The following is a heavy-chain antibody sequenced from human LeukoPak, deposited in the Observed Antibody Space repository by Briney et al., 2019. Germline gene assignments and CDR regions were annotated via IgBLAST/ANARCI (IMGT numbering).Heavy chain of an antibody. J-gene: IGHJ4*02. CDR1: GYSFTTYW. V-gene: IGHV5-51*01. Sequence: GESLKISGKGSGYSFTTYWIGWVRQMPGKGLEWMGIIYPGDSDTRYSPSFQGQVTTSADKSISPAYLQWSSLEASDTAMYYCARSGRSSNYFDYWGQGTLVTVSS. CDR3: ARSGRSSNYFDY. CDR2: IYPGDSDT. D-gene: IGHD6-19*01.